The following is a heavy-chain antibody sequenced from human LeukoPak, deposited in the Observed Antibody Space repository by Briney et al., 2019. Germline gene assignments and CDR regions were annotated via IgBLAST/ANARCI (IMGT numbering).Heavy chain of an antibody. J-gene: IGHJ4*02. CDR2: INHSGST. V-gene: IGHV4-34*01. CDR1: GGSFSGYY. D-gene: IGHD4-11*01. CDR3: ASYSNYVYFEY. Sequence: SETLSLTCAVYGGSFSGYYWSWIRQPPGKGLEWIGEINHSGSTNYNPSLKSRVTISVDTSKNQFSLKLSSVTAADTAVYYCASYSNYVYFEYWGQGTLVTVSS.